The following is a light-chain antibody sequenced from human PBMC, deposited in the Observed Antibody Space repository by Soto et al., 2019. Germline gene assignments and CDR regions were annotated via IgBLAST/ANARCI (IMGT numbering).Light chain of an antibody. Sequence: QSALTQPASVSGSPGQSITISCTGTSSDVGGYNYVSWYQLHPGKAPKLIIYDVSKRPSGVPDRFSGSKSGNTASLTISGLQAEDEADYYCCSYAGSYTYVFGTGTKVTVL. CDR2: DVS. J-gene: IGLJ1*01. V-gene: IGLV2-11*01. CDR3: CSYAGSYTYV. CDR1: SSDVGGYNY.